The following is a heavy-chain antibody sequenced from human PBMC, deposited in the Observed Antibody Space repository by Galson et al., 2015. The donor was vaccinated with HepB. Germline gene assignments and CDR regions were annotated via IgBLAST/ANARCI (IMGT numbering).Heavy chain of an antibody. CDR3: ASTREYSGYTGAFNY. Sequence: SVKVSCKASGGTFSSYAISWVRQAPGQGLEWMGGIIPIFGTANYAQKFQGRVTITADESTSTAYMELSSLRSEDTAVYYCASTREYSGYTGAFNYWGQGTLVTVSS. V-gene: IGHV1-69*13. J-gene: IGHJ4*02. CDR1: GGTFSSYA. D-gene: IGHD5-12*01. CDR2: IIPIFGTA.